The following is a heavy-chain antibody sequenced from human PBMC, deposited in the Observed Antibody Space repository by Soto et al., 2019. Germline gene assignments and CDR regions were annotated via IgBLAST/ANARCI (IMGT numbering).Heavy chain of an antibody. D-gene: IGHD2-2*02. CDR3: ARARRAWLYHDF. CDR1: GFTFSTYA. V-gene: IGHV3-30-3*01. CDR2: ISHDGSDK. J-gene: IGHJ4*02. Sequence: GGSLRLSCAASGFTFSTYAMHWVRQAPGKGLEWVALISHDGSDKNYADSVKGRFTISRGNSKNTLYLQMNSLRAEDTAVYSCARARRAWLYHDFWGQGTLVTVSS.